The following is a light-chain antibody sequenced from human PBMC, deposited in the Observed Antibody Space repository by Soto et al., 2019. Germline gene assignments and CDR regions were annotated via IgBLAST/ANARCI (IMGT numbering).Light chain of an antibody. CDR1: QSLVFSDGNTY. CDR2: KIS. CDR3: MQGTRWLWT. V-gene: IGKV2-30*01. Sequence: DVVLTQSPLSLPVALGQPASISCRSSQSLVFSDGNTYLNWFHQRPGQSPRRLIYKISNRDSGVPDRFSGSGSGPDFTLQISRVEAEDVGVYYCMQGTRWLWTFDQGTKVEIK. J-gene: IGKJ1*01.